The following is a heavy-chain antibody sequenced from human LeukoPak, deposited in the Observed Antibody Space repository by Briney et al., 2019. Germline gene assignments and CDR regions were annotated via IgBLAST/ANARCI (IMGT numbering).Heavy chain of an antibody. CDR3: AKVPGIAAAGISYYYYGMDV. J-gene: IGHJ6*02. D-gene: IGHD6-13*01. V-gene: IGHV3-23*01. CDR2: ISGSGGST. Sequence: GGSLRLSCAASGFTFSSYAMSWVRQAPGKGLEWVSAISGSGGSTYYADSVKGRFTISRDNSKNTLYLQMNSLRAEDTAVYYCAKVPGIAAAGISYYYYGMDVWGQGTTVTVSS. CDR1: GFTFSSYA.